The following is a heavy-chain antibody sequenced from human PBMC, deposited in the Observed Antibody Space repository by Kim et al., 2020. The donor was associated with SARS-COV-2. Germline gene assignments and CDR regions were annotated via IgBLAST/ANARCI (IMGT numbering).Heavy chain of an antibody. CDR2: INPSDGNT. Sequence: ASVKVSCKASGYTFSRYYMSWVRQAPGQGLEWMGSINPSDGNTNYAQQCQGRVTVTSDTATNTVYMELSSLRFEDRAVYYCARCRQDRLLDETFRFWGQ. CDR1: GYTFSRYY. CDR3: ARCRQDRLLDETFRF. J-gene: IGHJ3*01. V-gene: IGHV1-46*01. D-gene: IGHD2-15*01.